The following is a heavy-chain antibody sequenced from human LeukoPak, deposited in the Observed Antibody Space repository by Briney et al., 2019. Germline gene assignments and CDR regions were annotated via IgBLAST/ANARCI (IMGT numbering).Heavy chain of an antibody. J-gene: IGHJ4*02. Sequence: SETLSLTCTVSGGSISSYYWSWIRQPPGKGLEWIGYIYYSGSTSYNPSLKSRVTISVDTSKNQFSLKLSSVTAADTAVYYCASSSLGYCSGGSCPVDYWGQGTLVTVP. D-gene: IGHD2-15*01. CDR3: ASSSLGYCSGGSCPVDY. CDR1: GGSISSYY. V-gene: IGHV4-59*08. CDR2: IYYSGST.